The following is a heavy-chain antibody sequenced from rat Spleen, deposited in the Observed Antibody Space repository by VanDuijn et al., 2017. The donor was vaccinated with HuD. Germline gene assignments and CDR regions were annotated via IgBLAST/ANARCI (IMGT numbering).Heavy chain of an antibody. V-gene: IGHV5-20*01. CDR2: ISYVGGST. D-gene: IGHD1-12*03. CDR3: TTLMMIMGWFAY. Sequence: EVQLVESGGGLVQPGRSLKLSCAASGFTFSDYYMAWVRQAPTKGLEWVASISYVGGSTYYRDSVKGRFTISRDNAKSSLYLQMDSLRSEDTATYYCTTLMMIMGWFAYCGQGTLVTVSS. J-gene: IGHJ3*01. CDR1: GFTFSDYY.